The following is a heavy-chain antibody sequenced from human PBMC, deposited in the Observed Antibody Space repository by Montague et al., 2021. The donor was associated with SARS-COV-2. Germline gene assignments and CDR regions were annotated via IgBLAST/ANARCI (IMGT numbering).Heavy chain of an antibody. V-gene: IGHV5-10-1*01. CDR3: ARHYGHYYDRSGTLWGLGY. CDR2: IDPSDSYT. CDR1: GYSFTSYW. J-gene: IGHJ4*02. Sequence: QSGAEVKKPGESLRISCKGSGYSFTSYWISWVRQMPGKGLEWMGRIDPSDSYTNYSPSFQGHVTISADKSISTAYLQWSSLKASDTAMYYCARHYGHYYDRSGTLWGLGYWGQGTLVTVSS. D-gene: IGHD3-22*01.